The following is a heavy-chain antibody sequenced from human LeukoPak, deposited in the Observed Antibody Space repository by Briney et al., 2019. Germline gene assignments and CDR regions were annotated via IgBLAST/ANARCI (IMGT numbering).Heavy chain of an antibody. D-gene: IGHD5-24*01. J-gene: IGHJ6*02. CDR2: ISYDVISH. V-gene: IGHV3-30*18. CDR1: GFSLSSSV. CDR3: ANTKRWQQDHSPGYYGMDV. Sequence: GRSLRLSCAPSGFSLSSSVMHWVRPAPSRGVEWVAGISYDVISHYYAKSVKGRTTICRDNSKNTLYLQMNSLRAEDTAVYFCANTKRWQQDHSPGYYGMDVWGQGTTVTVSS.